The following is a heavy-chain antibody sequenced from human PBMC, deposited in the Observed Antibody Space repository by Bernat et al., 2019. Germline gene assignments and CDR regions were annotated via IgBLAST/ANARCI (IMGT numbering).Heavy chain of an antibody. V-gene: IGHV3-30*01. D-gene: IGHD3-16*01. CDR3: ARGGGYYYYYMDV. J-gene: IGHJ6*03. CDR2: ISYDGSNK. CDR1: GFTFSSYA. Sequence: QVQLVESGGGVVQPGRSLRLSCAASGFTFSSYAMHWVRQAPGKRLEWVAVISYDGSNKYYADSVKGRFTISRDNSKNTLYLQMNSLRAEDTAVYYCARGGGYYYYYMDVWGKGTTVTVSS.